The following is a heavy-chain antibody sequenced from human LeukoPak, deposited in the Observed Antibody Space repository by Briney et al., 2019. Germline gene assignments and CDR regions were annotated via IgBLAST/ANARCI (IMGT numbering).Heavy chain of an antibody. V-gene: IGHV3-53*01. D-gene: IGHD2-8*01. J-gene: IGHJ4*02. CDR1: GFTVSTNY. CDR3: ASDYCSNGICYVQYDY. CDR2: IYSGGSR. Sequence: GGSLRLSCAASGFTVSTNYMSWVRQAPGKGLEWVSVIYSGGSRYYADTVRGRCTMSSDNSKNKLYLQMNSVRAEDTGIYYCASDYCSNGICYVQYDYWGQGSLVTVSS.